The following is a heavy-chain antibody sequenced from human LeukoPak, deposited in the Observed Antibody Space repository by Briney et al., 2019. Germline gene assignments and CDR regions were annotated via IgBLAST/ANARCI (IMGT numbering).Heavy chain of an antibody. CDR1: GFTFNSYD. CDR3: AKDTSGFDH. J-gene: IGHJ4*02. D-gene: IGHD3-10*01. Sequence: GGSQRLSCAASGFTFNSYDMHWVRQAPGKGMEWVAVIWHDGSNKYYADCVKGRFTISRDNSKNTLYLQMNSLRAEDAAVYYCAKDTSGFDHWGQGTLVTVSS. V-gene: IGHV3-33*06. CDR2: IWHDGSNK.